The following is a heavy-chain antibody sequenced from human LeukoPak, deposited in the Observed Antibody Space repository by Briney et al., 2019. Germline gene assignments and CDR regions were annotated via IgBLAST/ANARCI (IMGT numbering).Heavy chain of an antibody. J-gene: IGHJ3*02. CDR2: IIPIFGTA. V-gene: IGHV1-69*05. CDR1: GGTFSSYA. Sequence: RASVKVSCKASGGTFSSYAISWVRQAPGQGLEWMGGIIPIFGTANYAQKFQGRVTITTDESTSTAYMELSSLRSEDTAVYYCARGGPGAFDIWGQGTMVTVSS. CDR3: ARGGPGAFDI. D-gene: IGHD3-10*01.